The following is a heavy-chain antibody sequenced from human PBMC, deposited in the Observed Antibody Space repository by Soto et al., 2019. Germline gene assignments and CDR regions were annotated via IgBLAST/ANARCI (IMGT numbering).Heavy chain of an antibody. CDR2: ISASGGST. Sequence: GGSLRLSCAASGFTFSSYAMTWVRQAPGKGLEWVSAISASGGSTYYVDSVKGRFTISRDNSKNTLYLQMNSLRAEDTAVYYCAKDSNSAWYRSSDFDYWGQGSLVTVSS. CDR1: GFTFSSYA. D-gene: IGHD6-19*01. J-gene: IGHJ4*02. V-gene: IGHV3-23*01. CDR3: AKDSNSAWYRSSDFDY.